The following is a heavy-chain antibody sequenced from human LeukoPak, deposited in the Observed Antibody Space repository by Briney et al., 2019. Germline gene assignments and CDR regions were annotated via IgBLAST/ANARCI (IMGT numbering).Heavy chain of an antibody. Sequence: PGGSLRLSCAVSGFTFSSYAMHWVRQAPGKGLEWVAVISYDGSNKYYADSVKGRFTISRDNSKNTLYLQMNSLRAEDTAVYYCASLYGSGSYSTPDYFDYWGQGTLVTVSS. CDR2: ISYDGSNK. CDR1: GFTFSSYA. J-gene: IGHJ4*02. D-gene: IGHD3-10*01. V-gene: IGHV3-30*04. CDR3: ASLYGSGSYSTPDYFDY.